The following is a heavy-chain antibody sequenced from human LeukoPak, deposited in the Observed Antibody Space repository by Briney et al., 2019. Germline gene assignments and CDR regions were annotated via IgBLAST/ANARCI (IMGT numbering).Heavy chain of an antibody. D-gene: IGHD3-3*01. J-gene: IGHJ4*02. V-gene: IGHV4-39*07. CDR2: IYYSGST. CDR3: ARGTGFSRGVYFDY. Sequence: SETLSLTCTVSGGSISSSSYYWGWIRQPPGKGLEWIGSIYYSGSTYYNPSLKSRVTISVDTSKNQFSLKLSSVTAADTAVYYCARGTGFSRGVYFDYWGQGTLVTVSS. CDR1: GGSISSSSYY.